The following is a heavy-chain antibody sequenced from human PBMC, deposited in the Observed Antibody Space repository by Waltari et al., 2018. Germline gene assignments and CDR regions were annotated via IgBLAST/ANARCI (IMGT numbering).Heavy chain of an antibody. D-gene: IGHD3-22*01. CDR3: VTDVSPESVVTRPVET. CDR2: IGPEEDET. V-gene: IGHV1-69-2*01. Sequence: EVQLVQSGPEVREPGTSVKISCKTSGYTSADQYPHWVKQSPGTGPEWVGLIGPEEDETMYPVRVRRGVVMGADATTHTAYLGIETLRSENAGSDYWVTDVSPESVVTRPVETWGQGTRVTVSS. J-gene: IGHJ1*01. CDR1: GYTSADQY.